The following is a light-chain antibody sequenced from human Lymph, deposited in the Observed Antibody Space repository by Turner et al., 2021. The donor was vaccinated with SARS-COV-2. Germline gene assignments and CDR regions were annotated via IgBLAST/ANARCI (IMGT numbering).Light chain of an antibody. Sequence: QSVLTQSPSASGTPGQRVTISCSGSSSNIGSNYVYWYQQLPGTAPKLLIYRNNQRPSGVPDRFSGSKSGTSASLAISGLRSEDEADYYWAAWDDSLSGRVFGGGTKLTVL. CDR1: SSNIGSNY. CDR3: AAWDDSLSGRV. CDR2: RNN. V-gene: IGLV1-47*01. J-gene: IGLJ3*02.